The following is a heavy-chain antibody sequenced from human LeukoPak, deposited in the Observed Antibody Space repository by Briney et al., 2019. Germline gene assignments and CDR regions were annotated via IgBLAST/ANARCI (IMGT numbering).Heavy chain of an antibody. D-gene: IGHD3-9*01. Sequence: SVKVSCKAPGGTFSSYAISWVRQAPGQGLEWMGGIIPIFGTANYAQKFQGRVTITADKSTSTAYMELSSLRSEDTAVYYCARAHYDILTGYYPFDYWGQGTLVTVSS. J-gene: IGHJ4*02. V-gene: IGHV1-69*06. CDR1: GGTFSSYA. CDR2: IIPIFGTA. CDR3: ARAHYDILTGYYPFDY.